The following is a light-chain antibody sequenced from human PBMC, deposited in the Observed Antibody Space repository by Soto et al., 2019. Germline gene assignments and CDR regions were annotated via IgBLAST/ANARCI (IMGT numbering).Light chain of an antibody. Sequence: QAVVTQPPSASGTPGQRVTISCSGSSSNIGRNAVNWYQQLPGTALKLLIYSNNQRPSGVPDRFSGSKSGTSDSLAISGLQSEDESDYYCAAWDDSLNGPEFGGGSKLTVL. CDR2: SNN. CDR1: SSNIGRNA. CDR3: AAWDDSLNGPE. V-gene: IGLV1-44*01. J-gene: IGLJ2*01.